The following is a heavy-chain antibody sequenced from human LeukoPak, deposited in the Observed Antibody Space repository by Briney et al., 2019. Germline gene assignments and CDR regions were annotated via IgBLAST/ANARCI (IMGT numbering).Heavy chain of an antibody. D-gene: IGHD6-19*01. CDR3: ATDSGFSSGWLAY. CDR2: IIPALNIV. J-gene: IGHJ4*02. Sequence: SVKVSCKAHGGTFNNDGISWVRQAPGQGLEWMGRIIPALNIVNYAQKFQGRVTITADKFTNTAYMELSSLRSEDTAVYYCATDSGFSSGWLAYWGQGTLVTVSS. CDR1: GGTFNNDG. V-gene: IGHV1-69*04.